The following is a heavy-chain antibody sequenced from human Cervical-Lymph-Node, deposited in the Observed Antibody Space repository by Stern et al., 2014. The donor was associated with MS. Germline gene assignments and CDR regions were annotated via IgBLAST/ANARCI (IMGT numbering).Heavy chain of an antibody. V-gene: IGHV1-46*01. D-gene: IGHD1-26*01. CDR3: AIIEGWNGMDV. CDR1: GYNFTTYY. Sequence: QMQLVQSGAEVKKPGASVRLSCKASGYNFTTYYMHWVRQAPGQGLEWMGIINTRCGRTSYAQKFLGRVIMTRDTSTSTVYMELSSLRSEDTAVYYCAIIEGWNGMDVWGQGTTVIASS. J-gene: IGHJ6*02. CDR2: INTRCGRT.